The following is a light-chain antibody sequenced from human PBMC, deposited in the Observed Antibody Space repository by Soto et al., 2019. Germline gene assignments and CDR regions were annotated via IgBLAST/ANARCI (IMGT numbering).Light chain of an antibody. CDR3: ALYLSSAIVV. Sequence: QTVVTQEPSFSVSPGGTVTLTCGLNSDSVSPSHYPSWYQQTPGQAPRTLIYNTNTRSSGVPDRFSGSILGNKAALTITGAQADDEADYYCALYLSSAIVVFGGGTKLTVL. J-gene: IGLJ2*01. CDR2: NTN. CDR1: SDSVSPSHY. V-gene: IGLV8-61*01.